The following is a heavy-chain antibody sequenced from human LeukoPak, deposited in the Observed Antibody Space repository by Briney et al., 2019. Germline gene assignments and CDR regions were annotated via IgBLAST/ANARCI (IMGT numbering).Heavy chain of an antibody. J-gene: IGHJ4*02. V-gene: IGHV3-30*18. Sequence: GGSLRLSCAASGFTFSSYGMHWVRQAPGKGLEWVAVISYDGSNKYYADSVKGRFTISRDNSKNTLYLQMNSLRAEDTAVYYCAKDHYSSSWYERAPIDYWGQGTLVTVSS. CDR3: AKDHYSSSWYERAPIDY. CDR1: GFTFSSYG. D-gene: IGHD6-13*01. CDR2: ISYDGSNK.